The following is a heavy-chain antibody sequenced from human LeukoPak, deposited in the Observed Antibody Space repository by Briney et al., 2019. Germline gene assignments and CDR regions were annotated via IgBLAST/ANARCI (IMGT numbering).Heavy chain of an antibody. CDR2: ISPSADRT. V-gene: IGHV3-23*01. CDR3: AIMHGYYDGSGYWVQ. D-gene: IGHD3-22*01. Sequence: GGSLRLSCAASGFTFSSYAMSWVRQAPGKGLEWVSFISPSADRTSNADSVEGRYTISRDNPRNTLYLQMNSLRDEDTAVYYCAIMHGYYDGSGYWVQWGQGTLVTVSS. J-gene: IGHJ4*02. CDR1: GFTFSSYA.